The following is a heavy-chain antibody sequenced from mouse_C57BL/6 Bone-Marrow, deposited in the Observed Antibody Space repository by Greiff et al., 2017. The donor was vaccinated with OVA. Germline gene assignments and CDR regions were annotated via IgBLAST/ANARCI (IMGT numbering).Heavy chain of an antibody. CDR2: INPSTGGT. D-gene: IGHD1-1*01. CDR1: GYSFTGYY. CDR3: ARYYYGSSSLAY. Sequence: DVQLVESGPELVKPGASVKISCKASGYSFTGYYMNWVKQSPEKSLEWIGEINPSTGGTTYNQKFKAKATLTVDKSSSTAYMQLKSLTSEDSAVYYCARYYYGSSSLAYWGQGTLVTVSA. J-gene: IGHJ3*01. V-gene: IGHV1-42*01.